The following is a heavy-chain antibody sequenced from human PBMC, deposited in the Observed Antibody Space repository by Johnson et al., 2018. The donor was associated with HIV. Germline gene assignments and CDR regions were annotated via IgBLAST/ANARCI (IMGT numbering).Heavy chain of an antibody. V-gene: IGHV3-13*01. J-gene: IGHJ3*01. Sequence: VQLVESGGELVQPGGSLRLSCAASGFTFSSYAMHWVRQATGKGLEWVSAIGTAGDTSYPGSVKGRFTISRENAKNSLYLQMNSLRAGDTAVYYCARDGESQQLPLGDAFDVWGQGTMVTVSS. CDR2: IGTAGDT. D-gene: IGHD6-13*01. CDR1: GFTFSSYA. CDR3: ARDGESQQLPLGDAFDV.